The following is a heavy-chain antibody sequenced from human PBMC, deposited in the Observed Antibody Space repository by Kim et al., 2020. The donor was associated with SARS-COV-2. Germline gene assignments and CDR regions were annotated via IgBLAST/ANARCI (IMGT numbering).Heavy chain of an antibody. CDR3: ATAGSGTTYLGAFDI. V-gene: IGHV1-24*01. Sequence: ASVKVSCKVSGYTLTELSMHWVRQAPGKGLEWMGGFDPEDGETIYAQKFQGRVTMTEDTSTDTAYMELSSLRSEDTAVYYCATAGSGTTYLGAFDIWGQGTMVTVSS. D-gene: IGHD1-1*01. CDR1: GYTLTELS. CDR2: FDPEDGET. J-gene: IGHJ3*02.